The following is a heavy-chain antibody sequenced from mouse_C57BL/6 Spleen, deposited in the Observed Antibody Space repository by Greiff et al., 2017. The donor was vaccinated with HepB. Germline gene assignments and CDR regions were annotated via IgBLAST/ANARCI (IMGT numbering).Heavy chain of an antibody. V-gene: IGHV1-18*01. Sequence: EVQLQQSGPELVKPGASVKIPCKASGYTFTDYNMDWVKQSHGKSLEWIGDINPNNGGTIYNQKFKGKATLTVDKSSSTAYMELRSLTSEDTAVYYCARLYYGSSYVSYWYFDVWGTGTTVTVSS. J-gene: IGHJ1*03. CDR2: INPNNGGT. D-gene: IGHD1-1*01. CDR3: ARLYYGSSYVSYWYFDV. CDR1: GYTFTDYN.